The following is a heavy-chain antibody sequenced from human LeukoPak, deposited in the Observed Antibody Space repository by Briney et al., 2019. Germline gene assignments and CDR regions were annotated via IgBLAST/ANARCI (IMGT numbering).Heavy chain of an antibody. D-gene: IGHD2-2*01. Sequence: ASVRVSCKASGYTFTSYYMNWVRQAPGQGLEWMGRINPSGGSTNYAQKFQGRVTVTRDTSTSTVYLELSSLRCEDTAVYYCARGSTNYNSGVHYDTPPLDYWGQGTLVTASS. V-gene: IGHV1-46*01. CDR1: GYTFTSYY. J-gene: IGHJ4*02. CDR2: INPSGGST. CDR3: ARGSTNYNSGVHYDTPPLDY.